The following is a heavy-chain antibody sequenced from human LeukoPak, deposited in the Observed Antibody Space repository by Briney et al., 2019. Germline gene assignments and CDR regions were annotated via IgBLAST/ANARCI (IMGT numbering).Heavy chain of an antibody. J-gene: IGHJ6*03. Sequence: ASVKVSCKASGGTFSSYAISWVRQAPGQGLEWMGGIIPIFGTANYAQKFQGRVTITADESTNTAYMELSSLRSEDTAVYYCARISASSGWYPGKYYYYYMDVWGKGTTVTVSS. D-gene: IGHD6-19*01. CDR3: ARISASSGWYPGKYYYYYMDV. V-gene: IGHV1-69*13. CDR2: IIPIFGTA. CDR1: GGTFSSYA.